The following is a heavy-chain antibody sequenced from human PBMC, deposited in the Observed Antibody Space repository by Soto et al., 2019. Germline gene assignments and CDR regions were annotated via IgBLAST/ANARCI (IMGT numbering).Heavy chain of an antibody. D-gene: IGHD3-22*01. Sequence: GGSLSLSCAASGVTFSSYWMRWVRHGAGKGLEWVANIKQDGSEKYYVDSVKGRFTISRDNAKNSLYLQMNSLRAEDTALYYCARAPARSYDRSGYYRFAYWGQGTLVTVSS. CDR2: IKQDGSEK. CDR3: ARAPARSYDRSGYYRFAY. CDR1: GVTFSSYW. V-gene: IGHV3-7*01. J-gene: IGHJ4*02.